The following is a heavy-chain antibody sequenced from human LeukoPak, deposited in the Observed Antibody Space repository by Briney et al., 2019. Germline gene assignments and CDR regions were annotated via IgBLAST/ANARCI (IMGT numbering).Heavy chain of an antibody. CDR2: IWYDGSNK. Sequence: GGSLRLSCAASGFTFSSYGMHWVRQAPGKGLEWVAVIWYDGSNKHYADSVKGRFTISRDNSKNTLYLQMNSLRAEDTAVYYCARAAVAGHFDYWGQGTLVTVSS. V-gene: IGHV3-33*01. CDR3: ARAAVAGHFDY. D-gene: IGHD6-19*01. J-gene: IGHJ4*02. CDR1: GFTFSSYG.